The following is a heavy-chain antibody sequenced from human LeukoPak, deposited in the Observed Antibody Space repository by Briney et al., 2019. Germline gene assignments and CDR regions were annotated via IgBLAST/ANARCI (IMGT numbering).Heavy chain of an antibody. CDR1: GFTFSSYS. CDR2: ISSSSSTI. Sequence: GSLRLSCAASGFTFSSYSMNWVRQAPGKGLEWVSYISSSSSTIYYADSVKGRFTISRDNAKNSLYLQMNSLRAEDTAVYYCARDQKWELRTDWFDPWGQGTLVTVSS. CDR3: ARDQKWELRTDWFDP. V-gene: IGHV3-48*04. D-gene: IGHD1-26*01. J-gene: IGHJ5*02.